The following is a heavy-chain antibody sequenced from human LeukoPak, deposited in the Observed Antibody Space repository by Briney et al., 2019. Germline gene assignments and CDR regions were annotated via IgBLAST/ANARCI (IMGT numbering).Heavy chain of an antibody. V-gene: IGHV3-21*01. J-gene: IGHJ4*02. CDR3: ARGATRGRYFDWSLRAHFDY. Sequence: GGSLRLSCAASGFTFSSYSMNWVRQAPGKGLEWVSSISSSSSYIYYADSVKGRFTISRDNAKNSLYLQMNSLRAEDTAVYYCARGATRGRYFDWSLRAHFDYWGQGTLVTASS. CDR2: ISSSSSYI. CDR1: GFTFSSYS. D-gene: IGHD3-9*01.